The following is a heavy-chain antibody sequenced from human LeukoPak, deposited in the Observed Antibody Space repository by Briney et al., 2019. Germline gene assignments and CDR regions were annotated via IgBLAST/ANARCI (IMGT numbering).Heavy chain of an antibody. V-gene: IGHV3-30*19. CDR3: ARDGILLWFGESGYYFDY. CDR2: IWYDGSNK. Sequence: GGSLRLSCAASGFTFSSYGMHWVRQAPGKGLEWVAVIWYDGSNKYYADSVKGRFTISRDNSKNTLYLQMNSLRAEDTAVYYCARDGILLWFGESGYYFDYWGQGTLVTVSS. D-gene: IGHD3-10*01. J-gene: IGHJ4*02. CDR1: GFTFSSYG.